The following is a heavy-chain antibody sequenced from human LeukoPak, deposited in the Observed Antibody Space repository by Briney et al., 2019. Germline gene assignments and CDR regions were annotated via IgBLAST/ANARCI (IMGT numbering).Heavy chain of an antibody. CDR1: GGSINNYY. D-gene: IGHD4-17*01. CDR2: IYYRGST. Sequence: SETLSLTCTVSGGSINNYYWSWIRQPPGKGLEWVGYIYYRGSTNYNPSLKSPVTFSLDTSKNHSSLKLNSLTAADTAVYYCARGGDYGDLRYFDYWGQGTLVTVSS. J-gene: IGHJ4*02. CDR3: ARGGDYGDLRYFDY. V-gene: IGHV4-59*01.